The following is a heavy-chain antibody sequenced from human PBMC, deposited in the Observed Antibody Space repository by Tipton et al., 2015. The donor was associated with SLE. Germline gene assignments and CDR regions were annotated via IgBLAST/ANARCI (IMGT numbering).Heavy chain of an antibody. Sequence: SLRLSCAASGFTFNRYAMSWVRQAPGKGLEWVSVVYTGGSTSYVESVKGRFIICRDNSKNTVYLEMKSLRGDDTAVYYCAKDRTGWWRSPDDGGPGTLVTVSS. CDR2: VYTGGST. J-gene: IGHJ4*02. D-gene: IGHD2-21*01. CDR3: AKDRTGWWRSPDD. V-gene: IGHV3-23*03. CDR1: GFTFNRYA.